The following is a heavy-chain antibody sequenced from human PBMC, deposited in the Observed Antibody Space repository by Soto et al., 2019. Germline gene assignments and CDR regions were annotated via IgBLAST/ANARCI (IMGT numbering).Heavy chain of an antibody. CDR2: INHSGST. CDR1: WGNISDHD. Sequence: SQTMRLPYNVDWGNISDHDCRWIRQPPGKGLEWIGEINHSGSTNYNPSLESRVTISVDTSKNQFSLKLSSVTAADTAVYYCARGYGGNFAYWGKGTLVTVSS. CDR3: ARGYGGNFAY. J-gene: IGHJ4*02. V-gene: IGHV4-34*01. D-gene: IGHD5-12*01.